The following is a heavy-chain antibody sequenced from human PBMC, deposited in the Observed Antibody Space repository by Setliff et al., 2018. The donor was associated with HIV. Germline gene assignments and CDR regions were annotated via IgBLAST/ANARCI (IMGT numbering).Heavy chain of an antibody. V-gene: IGHV5-51*01. CDR3: ARRQGYGDYPELDY. CDR1: DYTFSTYW. Sequence: GESLKISCKALDYTFSTYWIGWVRQMPGEGLEWMGVIYPDDSETRYSPSFQGQVTISADKSINTAYLQWSSLKASDTAMYYWARRQGYGDYPELDYWGQGTLVTVSS. J-gene: IGHJ4*02. CDR2: IYPDDSET. D-gene: IGHD4-17*01.